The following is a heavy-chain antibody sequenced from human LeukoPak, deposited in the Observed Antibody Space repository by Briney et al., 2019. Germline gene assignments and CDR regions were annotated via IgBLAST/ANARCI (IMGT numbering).Heavy chain of an antibody. V-gene: IGHV3-7*01. Sequence: GGSLRLSCAASGFTFSSHAMSWVRQAPGKGLEWVANIKQDGREKEFLDSVRGRFTISRDNAKNSLYLQMSNLRADDTAVYYCATDRGNGYFDLWGRGTLVTVSS. CDR1: GFTFSSHA. D-gene: IGHD3-10*01. J-gene: IGHJ2*01. CDR3: ATDRGNGYFDL. CDR2: IKQDGREK.